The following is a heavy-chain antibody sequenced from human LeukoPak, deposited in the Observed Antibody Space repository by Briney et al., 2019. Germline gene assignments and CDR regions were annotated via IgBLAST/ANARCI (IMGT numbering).Heavy chain of an antibody. J-gene: IGHJ3*02. D-gene: IGHD3-10*01. Sequence: GGSLRLSCAASGFTFSSYAMSWVRQAPGKGLEWVSAISGSGGSTFYADSVKGRFTISRDNSKNTLYLQMNSLRAEDTAVYYCAKLMEVITVNDAFDIWGQGTMVTVSS. CDR2: ISGSGGST. CDR1: GFTFSSYA. CDR3: AKLMEVITVNDAFDI. V-gene: IGHV3-23*01.